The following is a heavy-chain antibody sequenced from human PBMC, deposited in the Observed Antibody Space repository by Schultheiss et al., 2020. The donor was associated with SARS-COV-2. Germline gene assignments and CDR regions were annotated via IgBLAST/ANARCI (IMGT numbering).Heavy chain of an antibody. J-gene: IGHJ6*02. CDR1: GGSISSYY. V-gene: IGHV4-59*12. CDR3: ARDPTMVRGVIALWDYYGMDV. D-gene: IGHD3-10*01. CDR2: INHSGST. Sequence: SETLSLTCTVSGGSISSYYWSWIRQPPGKGLEWIGEINHSGSTNYNPSLKSRVTISVDRSKNQFSLKLSSVTAADTAVYYCARDPTMVRGVIALWDYYGMDVWGQGTTVTVSS.